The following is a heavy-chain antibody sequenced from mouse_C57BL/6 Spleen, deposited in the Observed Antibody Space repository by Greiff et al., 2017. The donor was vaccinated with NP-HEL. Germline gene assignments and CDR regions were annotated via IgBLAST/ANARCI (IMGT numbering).Heavy chain of an antibody. Sequence: EVKLQQSGPVLVKPGASVKMSCKASGYTFTDYYMNWVKQSHGKSLEWIGVINPYNGGTSYNQKFKGKATLTVDKSSSTAYMDLNSLTSEDSAVYYCTRYIYSNYFDYWGQGTTLTVSS. J-gene: IGHJ2*01. CDR1: GYTFTDYY. CDR2: INPYNGGT. D-gene: IGHD2-5*01. CDR3: TRYIYSNYFDY. V-gene: IGHV1-19*01.